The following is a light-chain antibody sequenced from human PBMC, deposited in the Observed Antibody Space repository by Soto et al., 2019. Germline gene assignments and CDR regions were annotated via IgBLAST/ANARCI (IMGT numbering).Light chain of an antibody. J-gene: IGKJ1*01. Sequence: EIMMTQSPGTLSASPGERATLSCRVSQSVSSNLAWYQQKPGQAPRLLIYAVSTRATGIPARFSGSGSGTEFTLTISSLQSEDFAVYYCQQYNKWPLTFGQGTKVEIK. CDR3: QQYNKWPLT. V-gene: IGKV3-15*01. CDR2: AVS. CDR1: QSVSSN.